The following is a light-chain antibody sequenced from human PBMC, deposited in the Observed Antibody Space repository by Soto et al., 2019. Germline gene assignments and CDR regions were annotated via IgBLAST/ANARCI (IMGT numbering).Light chain of an antibody. CDR3: QSNDSSLREV. CDR1: SSNIGAGYD. V-gene: IGLV1-40*01. J-gene: IGLJ3*02. Sequence: QSVLTQPPSVSGAPGQRVTISCTGSSSNIGAGYDVHWYQQFPGTAPKLLIYGNSNRPSGVPDRFSGSKSGTSASLAITGLQAEDEADYYCQSNDSSLREVFGGGTKLTVL. CDR2: GNS.